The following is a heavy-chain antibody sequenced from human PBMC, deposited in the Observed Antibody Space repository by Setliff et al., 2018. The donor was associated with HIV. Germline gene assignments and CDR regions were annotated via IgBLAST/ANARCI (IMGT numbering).Heavy chain of an antibody. J-gene: IGHJ5*02. CDR1: GGTFRKYA. CDR3: ARERYCSAGSCYSKLSWFDP. D-gene: IGHD2-15*01. CDR2: IIPIFGIA. Sequence: KVSCKASGGTFRKYAISWVRQAPGQGLEWMGGIIPIFGIANYAQKFQDRVTITTDESTTTAYMELSSLRSEDTAVYFCARERYCSAGSCYSKLSWFDPWGQGTLVTVSS. V-gene: IGHV1-69*05.